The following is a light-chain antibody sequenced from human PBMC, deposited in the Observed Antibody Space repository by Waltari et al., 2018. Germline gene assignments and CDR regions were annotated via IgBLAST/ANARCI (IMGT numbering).Light chain of an antibody. CDR1: TTDIGTYYF. V-gene: IGLV2-8*01. J-gene: IGLJ1*01. CDR2: EVS. Sequence: QSALAQPPSASGSPGQSVTTPCTGPTTDIGTYYFTSWYQQHPGKAHKLIIYEVSTRPSGVPDRFSGSKSGNTASLTVSGLQTEDEADYYCSSYTDTNNFVFGTGTKVTVL. CDR3: SSYTDTNNFV.